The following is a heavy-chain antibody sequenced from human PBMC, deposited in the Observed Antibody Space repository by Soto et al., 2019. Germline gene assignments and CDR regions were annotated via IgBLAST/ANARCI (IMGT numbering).Heavy chain of an antibody. CDR1: GLPFGENA. V-gene: IGHV3-23*01. Sequence: GGSLRLSCAASGLPFGENAMSWVRQAPGKGLEWVSGISDSGATTYYADSVRGRFTISRDNSKNTLYLQMKSLRAEDSASYYCAKEDTSSGSLDYWGQGALVTVSS. CDR3: AKEDTSSGSLDY. D-gene: IGHD6-19*01. J-gene: IGHJ4*02. CDR2: ISDSGATT.